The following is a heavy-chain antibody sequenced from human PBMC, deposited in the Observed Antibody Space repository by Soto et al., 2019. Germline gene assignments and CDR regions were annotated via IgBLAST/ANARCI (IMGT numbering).Heavy chain of an antibody. CDR2: ISSSSSYI. D-gene: IGHD2-15*01. J-gene: IGHJ6*03. CDR3: ARSVAATYYYMDV. V-gene: IGHV3-21*01. CDR1: GFTFSSYS. Sequence: GSLRLSCAASGFTFSSYSMNWVRQAPGKGLEWVSSISSSSSYIYYADSVKGRFTISRDNAKNSLYLQMNSLRAEDTAVYYCARSVAATYYYMDVWGKGTTVTVSS.